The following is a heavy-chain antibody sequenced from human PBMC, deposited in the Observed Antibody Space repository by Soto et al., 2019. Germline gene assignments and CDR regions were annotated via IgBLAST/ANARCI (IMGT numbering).Heavy chain of an antibody. CDR2: ISYDGSNK. CDR3: AREGGSGTEEGLFDY. J-gene: IGHJ4*02. CDR1: GFTFSSYA. V-gene: IGHV3-30-3*01. D-gene: IGHD3-16*01. Sequence: GGSLRLSCAASGFTFSSYAMHWVRQAPGKGLEWVAVISYDGSNKYYADSVKGRFTISRDNSKNTLYLQMNSLRAEDTAVYYCAREGGSGTEEGLFDYWGQGTLVTVSS.